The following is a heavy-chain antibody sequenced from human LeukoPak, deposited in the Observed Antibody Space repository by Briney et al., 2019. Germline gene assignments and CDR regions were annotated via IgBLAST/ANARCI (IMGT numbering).Heavy chain of an antibody. Sequence: SVKDTCKACVGTFLCHAFSWLGQPPGRELEWMGRIIYIFGLANFARKFQDGVTITADKSTSTAYMELSSLRTEDTAVYYYARGGRDSSGYVVFDYWGEGTLVTVSS. J-gene: IGHJ4*02. CDR1: VGTFLCHA. D-gene: IGHD3-22*01. CDR3: ARGGRDSSGYVVFDY. V-gene: IGHV1-69*04. CDR2: IIYIFGLA.